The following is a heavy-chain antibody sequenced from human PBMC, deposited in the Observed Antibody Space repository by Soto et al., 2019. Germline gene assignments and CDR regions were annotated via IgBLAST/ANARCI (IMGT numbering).Heavy chain of an antibody. CDR3: IRATYFSDSSGYTRCLDY. CDR2: TRDKPQGYST. J-gene: IGHJ4*02. V-gene: IGHV3-72*01. Sequence: GGSLRLSCAGSGFTLSDHCMDCVRQAPGKGLEWVGRTRDKPQGYSTAYAASVKVRFTTSKDETKNSAHMQINSLKTKDPDGYYCIRATYFSDSSGYTRCLDYWGQGPLVTSPQ. D-gene: IGHD3-22*01. CDR1: GFTLSDHC.